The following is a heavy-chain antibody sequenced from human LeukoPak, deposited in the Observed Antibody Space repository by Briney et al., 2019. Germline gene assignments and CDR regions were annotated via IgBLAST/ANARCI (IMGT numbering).Heavy chain of an antibody. J-gene: IGHJ5*02. CDR2: IIPILGIA. Sequence: ASVNVSCKASGGTFSSYAISWVRQAPGQGLEWMGRIIPILGIANYAQKFQGRVTITADKSTSTAYMELSSLRSEDTAVYYCAGGYCSGGSCFWFDPWGQGTLVTVSS. D-gene: IGHD2-15*01. V-gene: IGHV1-69*04. CDR3: AGGYCSGGSCFWFDP. CDR1: GGTFSSYA.